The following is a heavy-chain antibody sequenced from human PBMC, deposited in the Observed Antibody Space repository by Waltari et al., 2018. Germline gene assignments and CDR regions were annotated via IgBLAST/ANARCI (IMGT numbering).Heavy chain of an antibody. D-gene: IGHD6-19*01. CDR2: IYYSGST. Sequence: QVQLQESRPGLVKPSETLSLTCTVSGGSISSYYWRWLRQPPGKGLEWIGYIYYSGSTNYNPSRKSRVTISVDTSKNQFSLKLSSVTAADTAVYYCARVSVAGTGTYYFDYWGQGTLVTVSS. J-gene: IGHJ4*02. CDR3: ARVSVAGTGTYYFDY. V-gene: IGHV4-59*01. CDR1: GGSISSYY.